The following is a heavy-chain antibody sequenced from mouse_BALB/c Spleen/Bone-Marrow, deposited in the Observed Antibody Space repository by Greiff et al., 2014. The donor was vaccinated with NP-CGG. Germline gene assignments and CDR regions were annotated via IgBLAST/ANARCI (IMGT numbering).Heavy chain of an antibody. Sequence: VQLQQSGAELARPGASVKLSCKASGYTFTSYWMQWVKQRPGQGLEWIGAIYPGDGDTRYTQKFKGKATLTADKSSSTAYMQLSSLASEDSAVYYCARFYGYDGMDCWGQGTSVTVSS. CDR1: GYTFTSYW. CDR2: IYPGDGDT. V-gene: IGHV1-87*01. CDR3: ARFYGYDGMDC. D-gene: IGHD2-2*01. J-gene: IGHJ4*01.